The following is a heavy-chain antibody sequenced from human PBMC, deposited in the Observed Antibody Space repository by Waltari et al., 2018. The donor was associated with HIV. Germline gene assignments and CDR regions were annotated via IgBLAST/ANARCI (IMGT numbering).Heavy chain of an antibody. CDR2: IYYSGST. CDR1: GGSISSYY. V-gene: IGHV4-59*08. CDR3: ARQSRGNSVGYDY. D-gene: IGHD1-26*01. Sequence: TLSLTCTVSGGSISSYYWSWIRQPPGKGLEWIGYIYYSGSTNYNPALKSRLTMSVDTSKNQFSLKLSSVTAADTAVYYCARQSRGNSVGYDYWGQGTLVTVSS. J-gene: IGHJ4*02.